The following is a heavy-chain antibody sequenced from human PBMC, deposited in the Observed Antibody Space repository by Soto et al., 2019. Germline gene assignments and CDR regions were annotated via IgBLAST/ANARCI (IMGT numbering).Heavy chain of an antibody. V-gene: IGHV1-18*04. CDR1: GYTFTSYG. CDR2: ISAYNGNT. Sequence: QVQLVQSGAEVKKPGASVKVSCKAAGYTFTSYGISWVRQAPGQGLEWMGWISAYNGNTNYAQKLQGRVTMTTDTSTSTAYMELRSLRSDATAVYYCARDSKARWELLSLDYWGQGTLVTVSS. J-gene: IGHJ4*02. D-gene: IGHD1-26*01. CDR3: ARDSKARWELLSLDY.